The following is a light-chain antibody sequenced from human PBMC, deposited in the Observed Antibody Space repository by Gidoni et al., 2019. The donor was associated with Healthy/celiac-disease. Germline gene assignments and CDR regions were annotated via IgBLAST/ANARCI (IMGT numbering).Light chain of an antibody. CDR1: QGISSY. CDR3: QQSYSTPRVT. V-gene: IGKV1-39*01. Sequence: DIQMTQSPSSLSASVGDRVTITCRASQGISSYLNWYQQKPGKDPKLLIYAASSLQSGVPSRFSGSGSGTDFTLTISSLQPEDFATYYCQQSYSTPRVTFGQXTRLEIK. CDR2: AAS. J-gene: IGKJ5*01.